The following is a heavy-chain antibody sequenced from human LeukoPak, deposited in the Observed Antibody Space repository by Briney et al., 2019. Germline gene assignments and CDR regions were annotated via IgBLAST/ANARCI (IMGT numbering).Heavy chain of an antibody. J-gene: IGHJ4*02. CDR1: GFTFSSYW. V-gene: IGHV3-7*01. CDR3: ARDRDYGSGSYLY. D-gene: IGHD3-10*01. Sequence: QPGGSLSLSCAASGFTFSSYWMSWVRQAPGKGLEWVANIKQDGSEKYYVDSVKGRFTISRDNAKNSLYLQMNSLRAEDTAVYYCARDRDYGSGSYLYWGQGTLVTVSS. CDR2: IKQDGSEK.